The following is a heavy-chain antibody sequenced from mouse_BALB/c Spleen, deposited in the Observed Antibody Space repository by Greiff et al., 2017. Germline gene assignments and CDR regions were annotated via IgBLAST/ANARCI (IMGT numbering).Heavy chain of an antibody. J-gene: IGHJ4*01. Sequence: VQLQQSGPELEKPGASVKISCKASGYSFTGYNMNWVKQSNGKSLEWIGNIDPYYGGTSYNQKFKGKATLTVDTSSSTAYMQFNSLTSEDSAVYYCARFDGYYAYYAMDYWGQGTSVTVSS. CDR1: GYSFTGYN. V-gene: IGHV1-39*01. CDR2: IDPYYGGT. D-gene: IGHD2-3*01. CDR3: ARFDGYYAYYAMDY.